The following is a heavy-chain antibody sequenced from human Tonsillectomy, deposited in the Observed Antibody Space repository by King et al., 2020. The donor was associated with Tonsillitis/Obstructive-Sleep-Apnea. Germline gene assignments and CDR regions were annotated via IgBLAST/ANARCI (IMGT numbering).Heavy chain of an antibody. CDR2: INHCGST. CDR1: GGSFSGYY. CDR3: AGGDIVLVPAQSYYYYYMDV. J-gene: IGHJ6*03. V-gene: IGHV4-34*01. D-gene: IGHD2-2*01. Sequence: VQLQQWGAGLLKPSETLSLTCAVYGGSFSGYYWSWIRQPPGKGLEWIGEINHCGSTNYNPSLKSRVTISVDTSKNQFSLKLNSVTAADTAVYYCAGGDIVLVPAQSYYYYYMDVWGKGTPVTVSS.